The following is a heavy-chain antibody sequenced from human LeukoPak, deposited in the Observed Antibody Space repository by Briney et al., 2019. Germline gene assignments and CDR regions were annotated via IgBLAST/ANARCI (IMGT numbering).Heavy chain of an antibody. Sequence: GMSLRLSCAASGFAFDDYALHWVRQAPGKGLEWVSGVSWNSGTMGYGESVRGRFTISRDNAKNSLFLQMDSLRPEDTGLYYCAKDRAQGVPFRVIDHWGQGTLVTVTS. CDR3: AKDRAQGVPFRVIDH. J-gene: IGHJ1*01. V-gene: IGHV3-9*01. CDR1: GFAFDDYA. D-gene: IGHD2-21*01. CDR2: VSWNSGTM.